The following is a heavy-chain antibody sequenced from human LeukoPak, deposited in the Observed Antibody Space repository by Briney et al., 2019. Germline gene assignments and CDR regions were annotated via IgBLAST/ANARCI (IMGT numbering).Heavy chain of an antibody. D-gene: IGHD5-18*01. CDR2: INSDGSSA. CDR1: GFTFSSYW. CDR3: ASLGMVRYFDY. Sequence: PGGSLRLSCAASGFTFSSYWMHWVRQAPGKGLVWVSRINSDGSSASYADSVKGRFTISRDNAKNTLYLQMNSLRAEDTAVYYCASLGMVRYFDYWGQGTLVTVSS. J-gene: IGHJ4*02. V-gene: IGHV3-74*01.